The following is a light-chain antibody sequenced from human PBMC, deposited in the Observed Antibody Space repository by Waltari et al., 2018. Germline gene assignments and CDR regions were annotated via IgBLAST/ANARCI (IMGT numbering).Light chain of an antibody. CDR2: DGS. V-gene: IGLV2-23*01. J-gene: IGLJ3*02. CDR3: CSYAGSSTWV. Sequence: QSALTQPASVSGSPGQSITIPCTGTNSAVGSYHFVSWFQQHRGKAPKLIIYDGSKRPSGISNRFSGSKSGNTASLTISGLQAGDETDYYCCSYAGSSTWVFGGGTKLTVL. CDR1: NSAVGSYHF.